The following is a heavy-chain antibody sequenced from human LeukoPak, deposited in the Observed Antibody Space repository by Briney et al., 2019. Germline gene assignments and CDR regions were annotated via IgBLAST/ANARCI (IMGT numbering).Heavy chain of an antibody. Sequence: SETQSLTCTVSGGSISSSSYYWGWIRQPPGNGLEWIGNIYYSGSTYYNPSLKSRLTISVDTSKNQFSLKLSSVTAADTAVYYCARHRPTYYYDTSGYYFDYWGQGTLVTVSS. CDR3: ARHRPTYYYDTSGYYFDY. J-gene: IGHJ4*02. V-gene: IGHV4-39*01. D-gene: IGHD3-22*01. CDR1: GGSISSSSYY. CDR2: IYYSGST.